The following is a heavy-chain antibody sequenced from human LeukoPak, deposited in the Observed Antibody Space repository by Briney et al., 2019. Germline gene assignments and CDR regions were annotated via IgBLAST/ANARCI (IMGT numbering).Heavy chain of an antibody. Sequence: GGSLRLSCAASGITVTNAWMNWVRQAPGKGLEWVGRIKSNADGGTTDYAAPVKGRFTISRDDSKNTLYLQMNSLKTEDTAVYYCTTGVGAPTTDYYYYYGMDVWGQGTTVTVSS. CDR2: IKSNADGGTT. V-gene: IGHV3-15*01. D-gene: IGHD1-26*01. CDR3: TTGVGAPTTDYYYYYGMDV. J-gene: IGHJ6*02. CDR1: GITVTNAW.